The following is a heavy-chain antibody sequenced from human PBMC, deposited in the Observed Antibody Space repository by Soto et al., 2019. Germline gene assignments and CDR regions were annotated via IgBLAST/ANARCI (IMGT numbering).Heavy chain of an antibody. CDR2: ISSNSAYI. V-gene: IGHV3-21*01. CDR3: TRDASRDSSARGWFDP. D-gene: IGHD6-13*01. J-gene: IGHJ5*02. Sequence: PWWSLRLSFASSGFTFRSFTMNWVRQAPGKGLEWVSTISSNSAYIYYTDALRGRFTISRDNAKNSLHLQMNSLRAEDTAVYYCTRDASRDSSARGWFDPWGPGTLVTVSS. CDR1: GFTFRSFT.